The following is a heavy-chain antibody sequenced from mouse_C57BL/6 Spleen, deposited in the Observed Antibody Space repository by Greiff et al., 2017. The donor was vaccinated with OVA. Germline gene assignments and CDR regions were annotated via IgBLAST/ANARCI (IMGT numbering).Heavy chain of an antibody. Sequence: VQLQQSGAELVKPGASVKISCKASGYAFSSYWMNWVKQRPGKGLEWIGQIYPGDGDTNYNGKFKGKATLTADKSSSTAYMQLSSLTSEDSAVYFCARANYYGSSPWFAYWGQGTLVTVSA. CDR1: GYAFSSYW. V-gene: IGHV1-80*01. CDR2: IYPGDGDT. CDR3: ARANYYGSSPWFAY. J-gene: IGHJ3*01. D-gene: IGHD1-1*01.